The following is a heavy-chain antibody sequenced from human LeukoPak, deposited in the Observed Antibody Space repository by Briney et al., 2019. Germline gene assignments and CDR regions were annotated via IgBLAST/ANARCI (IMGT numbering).Heavy chain of an antibody. J-gene: IGHJ4*02. Sequence: LQTLSLTCAISGDSVSSNSAAWNWIRQSPSRGLEWLGRTFYRSKWYTDYAVSVKSRITINPDTSKNQFTLQLNSVTPEDTAVYYCARDLAAAGSKYFDYWGQGTLVTVSS. CDR1: GDSVSSNSAA. CDR2: TFYRSKWYT. V-gene: IGHV6-1*01. D-gene: IGHD6-13*01. CDR3: ARDLAAAGSKYFDY.